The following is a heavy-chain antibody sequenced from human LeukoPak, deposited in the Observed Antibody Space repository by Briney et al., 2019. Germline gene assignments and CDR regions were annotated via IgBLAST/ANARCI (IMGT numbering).Heavy chain of an antibody. D-gene: IGHD3-9*01. Sequence: SETLSLTCTVSGGSISSSSYYWGWIRQPPGKGLEWIGSIYYSGSTYYNPSLKSRVTISVDTSKNQFSLKLSSVTAADTAVYYCASPGFTIFSDDAFDIWGQGTMVTVS. J-gene: IGHJ3*02. V-gene: IGHV4-39*07. CDR3: ASPGFTIFSDDAFDI. CDR2: IYYSGST. CDR1: GGSISSSSYY.